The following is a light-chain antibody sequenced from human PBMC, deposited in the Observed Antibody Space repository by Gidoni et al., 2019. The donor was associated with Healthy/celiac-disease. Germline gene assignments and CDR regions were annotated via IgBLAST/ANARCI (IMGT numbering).Light chain of an antibody. CDR1: QSVSSN. Sequence: EIVMTQSPATLSVSPGERATLSFRASQSVSSNLAWYQQKTGQAPRLLIYGASTRATGIPARFSGSGSGTEFTLTISSLQSEDFAVYYCQQYNNWRYTFGQGTKLEIK. V-gene: IGKV3-15*01. CDR2: GAS. J-gene: IGKJ2*01. CDR3: QQYNNWRYT.